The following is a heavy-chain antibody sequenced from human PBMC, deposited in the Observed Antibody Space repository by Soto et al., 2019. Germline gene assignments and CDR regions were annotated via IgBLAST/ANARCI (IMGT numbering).Heavy chain of an antibody. CDR3: AHSSTSCYARRFWCMDV. CDR1: GFSLSTSGVG. Sequence: QITLKESGPTLVKPTQTLTLTCTFSGFSLSTSGVGVGWIRQPPGKALEWLALIYWDDDKRSSPSLKSRLTITKDPSKNQVVLTMTNMDPVDTATYYCAHSSTSCYARRFWCMDVWGQGTTITVSS. CDR2: IYWDDDK. J-gene: IGHJ6*02. V-gene: IGHV2-5*02. D-gene: IGHD2-2*01.